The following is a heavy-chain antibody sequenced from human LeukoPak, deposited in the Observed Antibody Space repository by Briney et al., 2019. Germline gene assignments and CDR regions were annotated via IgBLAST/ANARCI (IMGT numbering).Heavy chain of an antibody. J-gene: IGHJ4*02. CDR3: AKAPTGYCSGGSCYHFGY. CDR2: IIPIFGTA. D-gene: IGHD2-15*01. V-gene: IGHV1-69*13. CDR1: GGTFSSYA. Sequence: SVKVSCKASGGTFSSYAISWVRQAPGQGLEWMGGIIPIFGTANYAQKFQGRVTITADESTSTAYMELSSLRSEDTAVYYCAKAPTGYCSGGSCYHFGYWGQGTQVTVSS.